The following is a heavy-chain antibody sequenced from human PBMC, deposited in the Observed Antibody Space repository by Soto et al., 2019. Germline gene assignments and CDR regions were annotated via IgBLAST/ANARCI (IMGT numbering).Heavy chain of an antibody. CDR3: AKRPNLVFDSRGHPDY. CDR1: GFTFSSYA. V-gene: IGHV3-23*01. CDR2: ISGSGGST. J-gene: IGHJ4*02. D-gene: IGHD3-22*01. Sequence: PGGSLRLSCAASGFTFSSYAMSWVRQAPGKGLESVSAISGSGGSTYYADSVKGRFTISRDNSKNTLYLQMNSLRAEDTAVYYCAKRPNLVFDSRGHPDYWGQGALVTVSS.